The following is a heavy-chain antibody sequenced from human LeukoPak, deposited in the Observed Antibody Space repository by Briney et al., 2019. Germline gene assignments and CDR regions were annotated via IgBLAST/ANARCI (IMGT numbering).Heavy chain of an antibody. Sequence: GSLRLSCAASGFTFSSYWMHWVRQAPEEGLVWVSRINTDGSSTTYAASVKGRFTISRDNAQNTLYLQMNSLRAEDTAMYYCVRDKVGPAARAFDIWGQGTMVTVSS. J-gene: IGHJ3*02. CDR3: VRDKVGPAARAFDI. CDR1: GFTFSSYW. CDR2: INTDGSST. D-gene: IGHD2-15*01. V-gene: IGHV3-74*01.